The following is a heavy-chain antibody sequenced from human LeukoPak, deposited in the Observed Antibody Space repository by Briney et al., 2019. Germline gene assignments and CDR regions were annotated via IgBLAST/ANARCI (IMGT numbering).Heavy chain of an antibody. V-gene: IGHV3-48*02. CDR3: ARDYYDSSGYYYGGY. CDR1: GFTFSSFS. D-gene: IGHD3-22*01. J-gene: IGHJ4*02. CDR2: ISSSSTTI. Sequence: GGSLRLSCAASGFTFSSFSMNWVRQAPGKGLEWVSYISSSSTTIFYADSVKGRFTISRDNAKNSLYLQMNSLRDEDTAVYYCARDYYDSSGYYYGGYWGQGTLVTVSS.